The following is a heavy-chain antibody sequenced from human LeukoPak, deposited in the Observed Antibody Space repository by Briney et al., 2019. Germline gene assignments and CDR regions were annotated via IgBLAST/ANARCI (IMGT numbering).Heavy chain of an antibody. V-gene: IGHV4-59*01. CDR2: IYYSGST. CDR3: ARSRWFDS. Sequence: TGTLSLTCTVSGGSISSYYWSWIRQPPGKGLEWIGYIYYSGSTNYNPSLKSRVTISVDTSKNQFSLKLSSVTAADAAVYYCARSRWFDSWGQGTLVTVSS. J-gene: IGHJ5*01. CDR1: GGSISSYY.